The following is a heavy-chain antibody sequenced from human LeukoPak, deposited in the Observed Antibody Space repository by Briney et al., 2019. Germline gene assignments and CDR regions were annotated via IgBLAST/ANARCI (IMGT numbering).Heavy chain of an antibody. CDR1: GFTFSSYA. Sequence: GGSLRLSCAASGFTFSSYAMSWVRQAPGKGLEWVSTIGGGGEYTYYADSVKGRFTISRDNSKNTFYLQMNSLRAEDTAVYYCAKVLSGSQDYWGQGTLVTVFS. CDR2: IGGGGEYT. CDR3: AKVLSGSQDY. V-gene: IGHV3-23*01. D-gene: IGHD1-26*01. J-gene: IGHJ4*02.